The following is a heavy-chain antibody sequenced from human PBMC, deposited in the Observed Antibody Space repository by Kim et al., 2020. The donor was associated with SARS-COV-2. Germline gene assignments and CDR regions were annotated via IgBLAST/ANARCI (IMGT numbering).Heavy chain of an antibody. V-gene: IGHV3-21*01. D-gene: IGHD1-26*01. Sequence: YYADSVKGRFTITRDNAKNSLYLQMNSLRAEDTAVYYCARSGSYSQAFDIWGQGTMVTVSS. J-gene: IGHJ3*02. CDR3: ARSGSYSQAFDI.